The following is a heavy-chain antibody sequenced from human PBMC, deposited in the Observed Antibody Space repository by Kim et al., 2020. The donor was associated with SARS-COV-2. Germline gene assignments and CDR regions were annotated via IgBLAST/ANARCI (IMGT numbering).Heavy chain of an antibody. Sequence: GGSLRLSCAASGFTFRSSWMHWVRQAPGKGLVWVSRISDDGSSTSYADSVKGRFTISRDNVKNTLYLQMNSLRAEDTAVYYCGRGYSSCWSVLHYWGQG. V-gene: IGHV3-74*01. D-gene: IGHD6-19*01. CDR3: GRGYSSCWSVLHY. CDR1: GFTFRSSW. CDR2: ISDDGSST. J-gene: IGHJ4*02.